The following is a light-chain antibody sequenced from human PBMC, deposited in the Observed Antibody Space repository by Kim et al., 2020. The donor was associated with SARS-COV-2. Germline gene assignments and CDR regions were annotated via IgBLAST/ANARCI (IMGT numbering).Light chain of an antibody. CDR1: SLRSYY. J-gene: IGLJ1*01. CDR3: NSRDSSGNHPEYV. V-gene: IGLV3-19*01. CDR2: GKN. Sequence: SSELTQDPAVSVALGQTVRITCQGDSLRSYYASWYQQKPGQATVLVIYGKNNRPSGIPDRFSGSSSGNTASLTITGAQAEDEADYYCNSRDSSGNHPEYVFGTGTKVTVL.